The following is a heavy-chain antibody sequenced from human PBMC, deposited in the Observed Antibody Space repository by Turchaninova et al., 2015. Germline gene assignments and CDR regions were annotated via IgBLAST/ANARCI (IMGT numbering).Heavy chain of an antibody. CDR1: GGPIGSSSSY. D-gene: IGHD3-3*01. J-gene: IGHJ3*02. CDR3: ARLYDLWSGYPDAFDI. Sequence: QLQLQEWGPGVVKPSETLYPSCTVPGGPIGSSSSYRGWIRQPPGKGLTWIGSTYYSGRTYYNPSLTSRVTIPEAPSKNQFSLKLSSVTAADTALYYCARLYDLWSGYPDAFDIWGQGTMVTVSS. V-gene: IGHV4-39*01. CDR2: TYYSGRT.